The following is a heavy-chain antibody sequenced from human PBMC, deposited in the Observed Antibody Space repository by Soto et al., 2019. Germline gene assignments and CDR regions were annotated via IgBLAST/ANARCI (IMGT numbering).Heavy chain of an antibody. CDR3: AKDRYSSSWYFLDY. CDR2: ISWNSGNI. CDR1: GFTFDDYA. J-gene: IGHJ4*02. Sequence: EVQLVESGGGLVQPGRSLRLSCAASGFTFDDYAMHWVRQAPGKGLEWVSGISWNSGNIAYADSVKGRFTISRDNAKNSLYLQMNSLRAEDTALYYCAKDRYSSSWYFLDYWSQGTLVTVSS. D-gene: IGHD6-13*01. V-gene: IGHV3-9*01.